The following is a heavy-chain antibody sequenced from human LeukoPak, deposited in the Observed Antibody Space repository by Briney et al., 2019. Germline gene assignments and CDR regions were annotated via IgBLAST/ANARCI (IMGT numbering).Heavy chain of an antibody. Sequence: ASVKVSCKASGYTFTSYDINWVRQATGQGLEWMGWMNPNSGNTGYAQKFQGRVTMTRNTSISTAYMELSSLRSEDTAVYYCASTLGPQNYYDSSGSSRNWFDPWGQGTLVTDSS. CDR3: ASTLGPQNYYDSSGSSRNWFDP. V-gene: IGHV1-8*01. CDR2: MNPNSGNT. J-gene: IGHJ5*02. D-gene: IGHD3-22*01. CDR1: GYTFTSYD.